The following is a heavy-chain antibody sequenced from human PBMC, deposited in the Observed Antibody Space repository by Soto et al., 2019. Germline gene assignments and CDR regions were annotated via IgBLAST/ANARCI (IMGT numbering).Heavy chain of an antibody. CDR2: INHSGST. D-gene: IGHD6-13*01. CDR1: GGSFSGYY. CDR3: ARSIAAAGPSLDY. Sequence: QVQLQQWGAGLLKPSETLSLTCAVYGGSFSGYYWSWIRQPPGKGLEWIGEINHSGSTNYNPSLKSRITISVDTSTNQFSLKLSSVTAADTAVYSCARSIAAAGPSLDYWGQGTLVTVSS. V-gene: IGHV4-34*01. J-gene: IGHJ4*02.